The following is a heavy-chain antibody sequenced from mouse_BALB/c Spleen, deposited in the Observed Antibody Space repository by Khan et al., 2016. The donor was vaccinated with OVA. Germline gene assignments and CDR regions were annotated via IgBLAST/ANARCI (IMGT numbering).Heavy chain of an antibody. V-gene: IGHV1-7*01. CDR2: INPTSGYT. J-gene: IGHJ2*01. CDR1: GYTFTTYW. Sequence: QVQLKESGAELAKPGASVKMSCKASGYTFTTYWMHWVKQRPGQGLEWIGYINPTSGYTDYNEKFTDRATLSADKSSSTAYMQLSSLTSEDSAVYYCTRDRIAYWGQGTTLTVSS. CDR3: TRDRIAY.